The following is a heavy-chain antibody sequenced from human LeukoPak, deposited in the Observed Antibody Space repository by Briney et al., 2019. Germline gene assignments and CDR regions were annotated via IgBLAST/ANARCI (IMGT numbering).Heavy chain of an antibody. D-gene: IGHD2-15*01. CDR3: ARVVVRGSTTRTGAFDI. J-gene: IGHJ3*02. Sequence: GGSLRLSCAASGFTLSDYYMSWIRQAPGKGLEWVSYISSSGSTIYYADSAKGRFTISRDNAKNSLYLQMNSLRAEDTAVYYCARVVVRGSTTRTGAFDIWGQGTMVTVSS. CDR1: GFTLSDYY. V-gene: IGHV3-11*01. CDR2: ISSSGSTI.